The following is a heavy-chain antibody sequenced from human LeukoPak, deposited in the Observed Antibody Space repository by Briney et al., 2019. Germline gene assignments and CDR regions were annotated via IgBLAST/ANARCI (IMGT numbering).Heavy chain of an antibody. CDR3: ARGPIGGLRKGFDI. Sequence: GASVKVSCKASGYTFTGYYVHWVRQAPGQGLEWTGWINTHNGATNYAQHFQGRVTMTTDTAVTTAYMDLDGLISDDAAVYFCARGPIGGLRKGFDIWGQGTLVTVSS. CDR1: GYTFTGYY. V-gene: IGHV1-2*02. J-gene: IGHJ4*02. D-gene: IGHD1-26*01. CDR2: INTHNGAT.